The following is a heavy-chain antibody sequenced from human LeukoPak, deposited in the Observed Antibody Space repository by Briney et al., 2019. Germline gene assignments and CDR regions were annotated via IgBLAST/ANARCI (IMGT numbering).Heavy chain of an antibody. J-gene: IGHJ3*02. V-gene: IGHV4-30-4*08. D-gene: IGHD2-21*01. CDR1: GGSISSGDYY. Sequence: SETLSLTCTVSGGSISSGDYYWSWIRQPPGKGLEWIGYIYYSGSAYYNPSLKSRVTISVDTSKNQFSLKLSSVTAADTAVYYCARDRAIGAFDIWGQGTMVTVSS. CDR2: IYYSGSA. CDR3: ARDRAIGAFDI.